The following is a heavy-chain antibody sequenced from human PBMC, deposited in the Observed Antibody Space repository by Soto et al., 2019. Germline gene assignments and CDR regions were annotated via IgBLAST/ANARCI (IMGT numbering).Heavy chain of an antibody. D-gene: IGHD2-8*01. V-gene: IGHV3-30-3*01. J-gene: IGHJ4*02. CDR1: GFTFSSYA. Sequence: GGSLRLSCAASGFTFSSYAMHWVRQAPGKGLEWVAVISYDGSNKYYADSVKGRFTISRDNSKNTLYLQMNSLRAEDTAVYYCARGVNVGPSDPFDYWGQGT. CDR3: ARGVNVGPSDPFDY. CDR2: ISYDGSNK.